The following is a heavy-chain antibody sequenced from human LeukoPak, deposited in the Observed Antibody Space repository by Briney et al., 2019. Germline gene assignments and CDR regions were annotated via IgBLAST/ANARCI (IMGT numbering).Heavy chain of an antibody. CDR1: GGSISSGGYS. CDR2: IYHSGST. V-gene: IGHV4-30-2*01. CDR3: ARRVVPAATFDY. D-gene: IGHD2-2*01. Sequence: SETLSLTCAVSGGSISSGGYSWSWIRQPPGKGLEWIGYIYHSGSTYYNPSLKSRVTISVDRSKNQFSLKLSSVTAADTAVYYSARRVVPAATFDYWGQGTLVTVSS. J-gene: IGHJ4*02.